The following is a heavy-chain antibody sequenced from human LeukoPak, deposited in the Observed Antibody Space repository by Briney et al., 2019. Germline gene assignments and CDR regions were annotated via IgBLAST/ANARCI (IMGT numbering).Heavy chain of an antibody. CDR1: GFTFSSYW. V-gene: IGHV3-7*01. CDR3: ARPPHIAAAGQD. CDR2: IKRDGSEI. J-gene: IGHJ4*02. D-gene: IGHD6-13*01. Sequence: PGGSLRLSCAASGFTFSSYWMTWVRQAPGKGLEWVANIKRDGSEIYYIDSVKGRFTISRDNARNSLYLQMNSLRAEDTAVYYCARPPHIAAAGQDWGQGTLVTVSS.